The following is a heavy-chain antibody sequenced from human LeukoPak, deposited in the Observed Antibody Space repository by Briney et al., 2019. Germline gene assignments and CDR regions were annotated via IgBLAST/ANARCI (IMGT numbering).Heavy chain of an antibody. CDR2: ITSSSSTI. CDR3: ARDRLHYVEYEKTFDY. J-gene: IGHJ4*02. V-gene: IGHV3-48*01. Sequence: GGSLGLSCEASGFIFRNYCMNWIRQTPGKGLEWVSYITSSSSTIYYADSVKGRFTISRDNAKNSLYLQMSSLRAEDTAVYYCARDRLHYVEYEKTFDYWGQGTLVTVSS. CDR1: GFIFRNYC. D-gene: IGHD4-17*01.